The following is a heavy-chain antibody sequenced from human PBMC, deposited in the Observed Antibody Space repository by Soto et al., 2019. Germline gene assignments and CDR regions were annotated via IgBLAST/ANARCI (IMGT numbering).Heavy chain of an antibody. CDR3: TRVGYSYYGMDV. J-gene: IGHJ6*02. CDR2: IRSKAYGGTT. V-gene: IGHV3-49*04. D-gene: IGHD5-18*01. Sequence: PGGSLILSWRASGVTFGDYAMSWVRQAPGKGLEWVGFIRSKAYGGTTEYAASVKGRFTISRDDSKSIAYLQMNSLKTEDTAVYYCTRVGYSYYGMDVWGQGTTVNVSS. CDR1: GVTFGDYA.